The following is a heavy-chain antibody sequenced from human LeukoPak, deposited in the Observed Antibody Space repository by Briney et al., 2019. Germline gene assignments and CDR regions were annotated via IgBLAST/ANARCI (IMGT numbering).Heavy chain of an antibody. CDR1: GGSISSGSYY. J-gene: IGHJ3*02. V-gene: IGHV4-61*02. D-gene: IGHD3-16*02. CDR3: ARAHYDYVWGTYRSGAFDI. CDR2: IYTSGST. Sequence: PSETLSLTCTVSGGSISSGSYYWSWIRQPAGKGLEWIGRIYTSGSTNYNPSLKSRVTISVDTSNNQFSLKLSSVTAADTAVYYCARAHYDYVWGTYRSGAFDIWGQGTMVTVSS.